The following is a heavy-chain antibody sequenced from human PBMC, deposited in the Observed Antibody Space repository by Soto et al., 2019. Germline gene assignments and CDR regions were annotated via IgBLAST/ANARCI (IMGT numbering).Heavy chain of an antibody. Sequence: QVQLVQSGAEVKKPGASVTVSCKTSGYTFINYGINWVRQAPGQGLEWMGWISGYNGNTNYAQTVQGRVTMTTDTSTGTVYMELRSLKSDDTAIYYCSRFIMVGCWFDPNYYHGIDVWGQGTTVTVSS. CDR2: ISGYNGNT. CDR3: SRFIMVGCWFDPNYYHGIDV. J-gene: IGHJ6*02. CDR1: GYTFINYG. D-gene: IGHD3-10*01. V-gene: IGHV1-18*01.